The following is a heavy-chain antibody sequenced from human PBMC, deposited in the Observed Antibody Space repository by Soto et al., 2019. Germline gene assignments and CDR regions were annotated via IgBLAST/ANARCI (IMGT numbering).Heavy chain of an antibody. V-gene: IGHV1-18*01. CDR2: ISAYNGNT. Sequence: ASVKVSCKASGYTFTRYGISWVRQAPGQGLEWMGWISAYNGNTNYAQKLQGRVTMTTDTSTSTAYMELRSLRSDDTAVYYCGRDVVTIFGVVIPGYYGMDVWG. CDR1: GYTFTRYG. D-gene: IGHD3-3*01. J-gene: IGHJ6*02. CDR3: GRDVVTIFGVVIPGYYGMDV.